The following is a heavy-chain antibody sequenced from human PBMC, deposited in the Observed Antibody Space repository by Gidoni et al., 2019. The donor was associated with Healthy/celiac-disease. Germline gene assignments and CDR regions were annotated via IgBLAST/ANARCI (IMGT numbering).Heavy chain of an antibody. D-gene: IGHD3-3*01. CDR3: TSTNNYDFSF. V-gene: IGHV3-49*05. J-gene: IGHJ4*02. CDR2: IRSKAYGGST. Sequence: EVQLVESGGGLVKPGRSLRLSCTASGFTFGDYAMSWFRQAPGKGLEWVGFIRSKAYGGSTEYAASVKGRFTISRDDSKSIAYLQMNSLKTEDTAVYYCTSTNNYDFSFWGQGTLVTVSS. CDR1: GFTFGDYA.